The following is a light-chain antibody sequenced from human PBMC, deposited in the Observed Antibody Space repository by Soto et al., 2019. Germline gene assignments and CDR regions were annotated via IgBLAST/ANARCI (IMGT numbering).Light chain of an antibody. V-gene: IGKV4-1*01. CDR2: WAS. CDR3: QQYESTPPT. J-gene: IGKJ2*01. CDR1: QSVLYSSNNKNY. Sequence: DIVMTQSPDSLAVSLGERATINCKSSQSVLYSSNNKNYLAWYQQRPVQPPKLLIYWASTRESGVPDRLSGSGFGTDVTLTITSLQAEDVAVYDCQQYESTPPTFGQGTKLEIK.